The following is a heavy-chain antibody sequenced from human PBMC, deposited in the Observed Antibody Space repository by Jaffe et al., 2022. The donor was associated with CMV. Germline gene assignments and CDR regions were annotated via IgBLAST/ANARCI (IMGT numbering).Heavy chain of an antibody. CDR3: ARPHQIIAARSAFEI. Sequence: QLHLQESGPGLVKPSETLSLTCTVSGGSISRSRYYWGWIRQAPGKGLEWIGSIYDSGSTYYSPSLRSRVTISVDTSKNQFSLKLSSVTTADTAVYYCARPHQIIAARSAFEIWGQGTMVTVSS. D-gene: IGHD6-6*01. CDR2: IYDSGST. J-gene: IGHJ3*02. V-gene: IGHV4-39*01. CDR1: GGSISRSRYY.